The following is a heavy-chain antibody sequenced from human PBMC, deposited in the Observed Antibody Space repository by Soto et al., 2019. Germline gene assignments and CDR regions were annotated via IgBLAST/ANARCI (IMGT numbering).Heavy chain of an antibody. CDR2: MNPNSGNT. Sequence: ASVKVSCKASGYTFTSYDINWVRQATGQGLEWMGWMNPNSGNTGYAQKFQGRVTMTRNTSISTAYMELSSLRSEDTAVYYCAMYIFGVDTNWFYPWGQGNLVTVSS. D-gene: IGHD3-3*01. CDR1: GYTFTSYD. J-gene: IGHJ5*02. CDR3: AMYIFGVDTNWFYP. V-gene: IGHV1-8*01.